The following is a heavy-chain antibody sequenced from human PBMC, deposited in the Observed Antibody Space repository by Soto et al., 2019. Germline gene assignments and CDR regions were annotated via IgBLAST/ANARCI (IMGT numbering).Heavy chain of an antibody. CDR3: ARVRGPYCGGECYPPTPNWFDP. CDR2: IYYSGST. Sequence: SETLSLTCAVSGGSTSSGGYYWSWIRQHPGKGLEWIGYIYYSGSTYYNPSLKSRVTISVDTSKNQFSLKLSSVTAADTAVYYCARVRGPYCGGECYPPTPNWFDPWGQGTLVTVSS. CDR1: GGSTSSGGYY. D-gene: IGHD2-21*01. J-gene: IGHJ5*02. V-gene: IGHV4-31*11.